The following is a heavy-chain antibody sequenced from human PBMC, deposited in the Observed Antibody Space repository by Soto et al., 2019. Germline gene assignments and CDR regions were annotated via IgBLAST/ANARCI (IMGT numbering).Heavy chain of an antibody. V-gene: IGHV3-7*01. D-gene: IGHD3-9*01. CDR1: GFTFSSYW. CDR2: IKQDGSEK. CDR3: ASFPLMYYDNLTGYPY. Sequence: GGSLRLSCAASGFTFSSYWMSWVRQAPGKGLEWVANIKQDGSEKYYVDSVKGRFTISRDNAKNSLYLQMNSLRAEDTAVYYCASFPLMYYDNLTGYPYWGQGTLVTVSS. J-gene: IGHJ4*02.